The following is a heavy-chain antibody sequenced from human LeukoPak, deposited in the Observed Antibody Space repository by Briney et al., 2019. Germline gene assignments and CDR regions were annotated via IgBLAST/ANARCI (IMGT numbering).Heavy chain of an antibody. V-gene: IGHV3-21*01. CDR2: ISSSSSYI. CDR1: GFTFSGYS. CDR3: ARDRWLQSQRYFDY. Sequence: GGSLRLSCAASGFTFSGYSMNWVRQAPGKGLEWVSSISSSSSYIYYADSVKGRFTISRDNAKNSLYVQMDSLRAEDTAVYYCARDRWLQSQRYFDYWGQGILVTVSS. J-gene: IGHJ4*02. D-gene: IGHD5-24*01.